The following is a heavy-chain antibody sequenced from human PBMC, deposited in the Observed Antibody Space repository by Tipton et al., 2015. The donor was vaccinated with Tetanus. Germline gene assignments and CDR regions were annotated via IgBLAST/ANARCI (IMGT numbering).Heavy chain of an antibody. CDR2: ISYDGSKD. V-gene: IGHV3-30*04. CDR1: GFTFNTYA. D-gene: IGHD1-26*01. J-gene: IGHJ1*01. Sequence: QVQLVQSGGGVVQPGRSLRLSCAVAGFTFNTYAMHWVRQAPGKGLEWVAIISYDGSKDYYADSVKGRFTISRDNSNNTLYLQMNSLRSEDTGVYYCARDRYTGSYRKYFQHWGQGTMVIVSS. CDR3: ARDRYTGSYRKYFQH.